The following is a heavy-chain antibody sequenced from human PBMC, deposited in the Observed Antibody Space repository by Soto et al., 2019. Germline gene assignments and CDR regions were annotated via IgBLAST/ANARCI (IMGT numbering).Heavy chain of an antibody. Sequence: GGSLRLSCAASGFFCSSYDMSWVRQAPGQGLEWLGRIKSKTDGETTEYAAPVKGRFSISRDDSKNTLFLQMNNLEIADTGTYYCAPLYEGQQYSIDYWGQGTLVTVSS. D-gene: IGHD2-21*01. V-gene: IGHV3-15*01. J-gene: IGHJ4*02. CDR1: GFFCSSYD. CDR2: IKSKTDGETT. CDR3: APLYEGQQYSIDY.